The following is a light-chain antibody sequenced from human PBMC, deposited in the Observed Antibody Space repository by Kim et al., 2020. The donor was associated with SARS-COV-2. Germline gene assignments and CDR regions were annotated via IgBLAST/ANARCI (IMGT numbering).Light chain of an antibody. CDR3: QQYEDWRRT. Sequence: VSPREEATPSSGASQSVRTTWSWYQQRPGQAPRLLIHGASTRATGVPARFSGSGSGADFILSIAYVQSDDVAIYYCQQYEDWRRTFGQGTKVDIK. V-gene: IGKV3-15*01. CDR1: QSVRTT. J-gene: IGKJ1*01. CDR2: GAS.